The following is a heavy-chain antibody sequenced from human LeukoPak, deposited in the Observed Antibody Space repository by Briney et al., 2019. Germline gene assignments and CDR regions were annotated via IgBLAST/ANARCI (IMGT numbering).Heavy chain of an antibody. CDR3: ARDLKRSQERQQLVVGEDDAFDI. V-gene: IGHV1-18*01. J-gene: IGHJ3*02. D-gene: IGHD6-13*01. CDR1: GYTFTSYG. CDR2: ISAYNGNT. Sequence: GASVKVSCKASGYTFTSYGISWVRQAPGQGLEWMGWISAYNGNTNYAQKLQGRVTMTTDTSTSTAYMELRSLRSDDTAVYYCARDLKRSQERQQLVVGEDDAFDIWGQGTMVTVSS.